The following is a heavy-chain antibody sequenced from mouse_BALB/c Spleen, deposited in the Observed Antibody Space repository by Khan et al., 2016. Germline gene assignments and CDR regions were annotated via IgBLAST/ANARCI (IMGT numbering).Heavy chain of an antibody. CDR2: ILPGSGSI. CDR3: ARGLLRRYFDV. Sequence: QVQLQQSGAELMKPGASVKTSCKATGYTFSNYWIEWVKQRPGHGLEWIGEILPGSGSINHNGKFKGKATFTADKSSNTAYMQLSSLTSEDSAVYYCARGLLRRYFDVWGAGTPVTVSS. J-gene: IGHJ1*01. D-gene: IGHD1-1*01. V-gene: IGHV1-9*01. CDR1: GYTFSNYW.